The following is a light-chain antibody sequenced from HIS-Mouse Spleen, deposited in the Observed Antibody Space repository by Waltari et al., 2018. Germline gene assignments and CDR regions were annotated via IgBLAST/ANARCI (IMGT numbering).Light chain of an antibody. CDR3: CSYAGSSTFEV. Sequence: QSALTQPASVSGSPGQSITISCPGTSRDVGSYNLVPWYQQHPGKAPKLMIYEGSKRPSGVSNRFSGSKSGNTASLTISGLQAEDEADYYCCSYAGSSTFEVFGGGTKLTVL. CDR1: SRDVGSYNL. CDR2: EGS. V-gene: IGLV2-23*03. J-gene: IGLJ2*01.